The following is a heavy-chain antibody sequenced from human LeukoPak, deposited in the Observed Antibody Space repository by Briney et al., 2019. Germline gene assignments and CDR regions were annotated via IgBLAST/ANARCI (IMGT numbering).Heavy chain of an antibody. D-gene: IGHD5-18*01. CDR2: IIPIFGTA. CDR3: AREAEYSYGTHFDY. J-gene: IGHJ4*02. V-gene: IGHV1-69*13. Sequence: SVKVSCKASGYTFTSYGISWVRQAPGQGLEWMGGIIPIFGTANYAQKFQGRVTITADESTSTAYMELSSLRSEDTAVYYCAREAEYSYGTHFDYWGQGTLVTVSS. CDR1: GYTFTSYG.